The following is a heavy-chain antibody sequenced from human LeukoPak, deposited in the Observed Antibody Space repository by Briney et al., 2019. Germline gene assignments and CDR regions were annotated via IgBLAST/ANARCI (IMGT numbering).Heavy chain of an antibody. V-gene: IGHV4-34*01. CDR2: INHSGST. Sequence: PSETLSLTCAVYGGSFSGYYWSWIRQPPGKGLEWIGEINHSGSTNYNPSLKSRVTISVDTSKNQFSLKLSSVTAADTAVYYCALLNFDYWGQGTLVTVSS. CDR3: ALLNFDY. CDR1: GGSFSGYY. D-gene: IGHD3-16*01. J-gene: IGHJ4*02.